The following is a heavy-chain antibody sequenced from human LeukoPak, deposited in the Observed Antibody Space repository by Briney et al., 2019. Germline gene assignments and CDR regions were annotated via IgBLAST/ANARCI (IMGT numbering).Heavy chain of an antibody. CDR2: VSWNSRII. CDR3: ARLTGAASGTYYFDY. J-gene: IGHJ4*02. Sequence: GGSLRLSCAASGFTFDDYAMYWVRQAPGKGLEWVSGVSWNSRIIDYADSVKGRFTTSRDNAKRSLYLQMNSLRSEDTAFYYCARLTGAASGTYYFDYWGQGTLVTVSS. CDR1: GFTFDDYA. D-gene: IGHD1-26*01. V-gene: IGHV3-9*01.